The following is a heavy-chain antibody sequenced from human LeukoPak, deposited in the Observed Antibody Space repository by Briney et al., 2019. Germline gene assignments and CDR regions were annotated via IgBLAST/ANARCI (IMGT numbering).Heavy chain of an antibody. Sequence: GGSLRLSCAASGFSFISYGMHWVRQAPGKGLEWVGVISDDGRRKDYADSVKGRFTISRDNSKDTLYLQMNSLRAEDTAGYYFSKRPSAYGDYVSSFDSWGQEPLVTASP. CDR3: SKRPSAYGDYVSSFDS. V-gene: IGHV3-30*18. CDR1: GFSFISYG. CDR2: ISDDGRRK. J-gene: IGHJ4*02. D-gene: IGHD4-17*01.